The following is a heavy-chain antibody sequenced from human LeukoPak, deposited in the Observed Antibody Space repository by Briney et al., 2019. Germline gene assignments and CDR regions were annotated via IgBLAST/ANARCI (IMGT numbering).Heavy chain of an antibody. D-gene: IGHD3-22*01. CDR2: INHSGST. J-gene: IGHJ6*03. CDR3: ARDSNYYDSSGYYSPYYYYYYMDV. V-gene: IGHV4-34*01. Sequence: SETLSLTCAVYGGSFSGYYWSWIRQPPGKGLEWIGEINHSGSTNYNPSLKSRVTISVDTSKNQFSLKLSSVTAADTAVYYCARDSNYYDSSGYYSPYYYYYYMDVWGKGTTVTVSS. CDR1: GGSFSGYY.